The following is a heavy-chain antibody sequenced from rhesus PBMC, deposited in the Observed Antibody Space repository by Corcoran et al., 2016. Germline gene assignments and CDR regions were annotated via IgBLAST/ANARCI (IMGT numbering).Heavy chain of an antibody. J-gene: IGHJ4*01. CDR2: IYWDDVK. Sequence: QVTLKESGPALVTPPQTLTLTCTFSGFSFSTSGMGVGWIRQPSRKTLEWLALIYWDDVKRYSTSLKSRLTISKDTSKNQVVLTMTNMDPVDTATYYCARVNSYSYYFDYWGQGVLVTVSS. D-gene: IGHD5-36*02. CDR3: ARVNSYSYYFDY. CDR1: GFSFSTSGMG. V-gene: IGHV2-1*01.